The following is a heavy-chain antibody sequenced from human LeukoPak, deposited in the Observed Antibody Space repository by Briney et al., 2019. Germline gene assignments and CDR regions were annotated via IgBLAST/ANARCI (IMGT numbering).Heavy chain of an antibody. Sequence: PSETLSLTCTVSGGSISSYYWSWIRQPPGKGLEWIGYIYYSGSTNYNPSLKSRLTMSVDTSKNQFSLKLSSVTAADTAVYYCARHPPIAVAGLGCFDYWGQGALVTVSS. D-gene: IGHD6-19*01. CDR1: GGSISSYY. V-gene: IGHV4-59*08. J-gene: IGHJ4*02. CDR2: IYYSGST. CDR3: ARHPPIAVAGLGCFDY.